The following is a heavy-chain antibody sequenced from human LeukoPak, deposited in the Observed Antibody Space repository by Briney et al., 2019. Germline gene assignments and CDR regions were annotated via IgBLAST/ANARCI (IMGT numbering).Heavy chain of an antibody. CDR1: GYTFTSYY. V-gene: IGHV1-46*01. J-gene: IGHJ5*02. CDR3: ARDLCSSTSCYFLGWFDP. Sequence: GASVKVSCKASGYTFTSYYMHWVRQAPGQGLEWMGIINPSGGSTSYAQKFQGRVTMTRDTYTSTVYMELSSLRSEDTAVYYCARDLCSSTSCYFLGWFDPWGQGTLVTVSS. D-gene: IGHD2-2*01. CDR2: INPSGGST.